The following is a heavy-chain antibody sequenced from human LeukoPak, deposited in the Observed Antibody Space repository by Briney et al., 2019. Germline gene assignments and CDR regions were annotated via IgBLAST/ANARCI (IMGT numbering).Heavy chain of an antibody. D-gene: IGHD2-21*01. CDR1: GFTFSTYW. V-gene: IGHV3-7*01. CDR2: TKEDGSEK. J-gene: IGHJ4*02. Sequence: PGGSLRLSCGASGFTFSTYWVSWVRQAPGKGLEWVANTKEDGSEKYYVDSVKGRFTISRDNAKNSLYLQMNSLRVEDTAVYYCVREGYFVFDFWGQGALVTVSP. CDR3: VREGYFVFDF.